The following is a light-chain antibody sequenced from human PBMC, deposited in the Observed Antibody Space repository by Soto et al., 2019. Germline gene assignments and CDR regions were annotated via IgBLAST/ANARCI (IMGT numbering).Light chain of an antibody. CDR2: DVS. J-gene: IGKJ5*01. CDR1: QSITTW. Sequence: DIQMTQSPSTVSAYVGDSVTITCRASQSITTWLAWYQQRPGKAPKLLIYDVSSLQSGVPSRFSGSGSGTDFTLTISCLQSEDFAVYYCQQYNNWPLITFGQGTRLEI. V-gene: IGKV1-5*01. CDR3: QQYNNWPLIT.